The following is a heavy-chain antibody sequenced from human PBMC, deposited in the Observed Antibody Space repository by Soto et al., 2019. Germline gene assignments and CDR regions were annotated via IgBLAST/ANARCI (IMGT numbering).Heavy chain of an antibody. CDR2: IYYSGST. Sequence: SQTLSLTCTVSGGSISSSSYYWGWIRQPPGKGLEWIGSIYYSGSTYYNPSLKSRVTISVDTSKNQFSLKLSSVTAADTAVYYCARGGDIVVVVAAKHPLDLWGQGTLVTVSS. D-gene: IGHD2-15*01. CDR1: GGSISSSSYY. CDR3: ARGGDIVVVVAAKHPLDL. V-gene: IGHV4-39*01. J-gene: IGHJ4*02.